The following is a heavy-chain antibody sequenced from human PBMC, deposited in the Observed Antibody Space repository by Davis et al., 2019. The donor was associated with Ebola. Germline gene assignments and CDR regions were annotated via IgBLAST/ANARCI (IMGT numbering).Heavy chain of an antibody. CDR3: ARSLLRFLEGPDT. Sequence: GSLRLSCAASGFTFSSYWMSWIRQPPGKGLEWIGEINRSGSTNYNPSLKSRVSMTVDTSKNQLSLKLSHVTAADTAVYYCARSLLRFLEGPDTWGQGTLVTVSS. J-gene: IGHJ5*02. CDR2: INRSGST. CDR1: GFTFSSYW. V-gene: IGHV4-34*01. D-gene: IGHD3-3*01.